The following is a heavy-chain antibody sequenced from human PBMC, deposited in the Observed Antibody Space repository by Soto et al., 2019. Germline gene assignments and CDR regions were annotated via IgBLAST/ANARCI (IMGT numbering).Heavy chain of an antibody. Sequence: SETLSLTCTVSGGSISSSSYYWGWIRQPPGKGLEWIGSIYYSGSTYYNPSLKSRVTISVDTSKNQFSQKLSSVTAADTAVYYCARKVGGDSSGYDDAFDIWGQGTMVTVSS. J-gene: IGHJ3*02. CDR1: GGSISSSSYY. CDR3: ARKVGGDSSGYDDAFDI. CDR2: IYYSGST. V-gene: IGHV4-39*01. D-gene: IGHD3-22*01.